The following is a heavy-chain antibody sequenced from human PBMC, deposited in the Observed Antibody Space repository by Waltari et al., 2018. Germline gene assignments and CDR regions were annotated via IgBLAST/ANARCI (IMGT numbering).Heavy chain of an antibody. CDR1: EFIVRNNY. Sequence: EVQLVETGGALIHPGGSLRLSCAASEFIVRNNYMAWVRQAPGKGLEWGSVIDAGGGSDSADSVRGRFTISRDNSKNTLYLEMNALRPDDTAVYYCATLGAYLGAFEVWGRGTMVTVSS. CDR2: IDAGGGS. CDR3: ATLGAYLGAFEV. J-gene: IGHJ3*01. D-gene: IGHD3-16*01. V-gene: IGHV3-53*02.